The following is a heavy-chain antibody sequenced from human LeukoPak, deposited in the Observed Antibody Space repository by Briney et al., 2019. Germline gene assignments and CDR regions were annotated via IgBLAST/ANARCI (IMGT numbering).Heavy chain of an antibody. CDR2: IYYSGIT. J-gene: IGHJ5*02. V-gene: IGHV4-59*01. CDR3: ARHGWNFHSGTYYTSDP. Sequence: SETLPLTCTVSGGSISGYYWNWIRQPPGKGLEWIGYIYYSGITNYNPSLKSRVTISVDTSKNQFSLKLSSVTAADTAVYYCARHGWNFHSGTYYTSDPWGQGTLVTVSS. D-gene: IGHD3-10*01. CDR1: GGSISGYY.